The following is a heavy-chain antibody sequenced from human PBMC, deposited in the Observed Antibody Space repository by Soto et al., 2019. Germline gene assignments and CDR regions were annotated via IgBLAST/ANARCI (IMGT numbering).Heavy chain of an antibody. CDR3: ARGSEIGELYHDYYGMDH. CDR2: MYYSGST. J-gene: IGHJ6*02. CDR1: GGSISTYY. D-gene: IGHD3-10*01. V-gene: IGHV4-59*01. Sequence: SETLSLTCTISGGSISTYYWCWIRQPPGKELEWIGFMYYSGSTNYNPSLKSRVAIAVDTPKNQFSLNLSSVTAADTAVYYCARGSEIGELYHDYYGMDHWGQGTTVTVSS.